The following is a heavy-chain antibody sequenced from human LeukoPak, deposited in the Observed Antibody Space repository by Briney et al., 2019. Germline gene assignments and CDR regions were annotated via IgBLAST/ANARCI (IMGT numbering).Heavy chain of an antibody. V-gene: IGHV4-31*03. J-gene: IGHJ5*02. CDR3: ARLPGNWFDP. CDR1: GASISSGGYY. Sequence: SQTLSLTCTVSGASISSGGYYWSWIRQLPGKGLEWIGYIYYSGSTYYNPSLKSRLTISVDTSKNQFSLKLSSVTAADTAVYYCARLPGNWFDPWGQGTLVTVSS. CDR2: IYYSGST. D-gene: IGHD2/OR15-2a*01.